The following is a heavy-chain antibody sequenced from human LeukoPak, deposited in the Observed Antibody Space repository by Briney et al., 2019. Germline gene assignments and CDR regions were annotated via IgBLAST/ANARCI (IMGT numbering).Heavy chain of an antibody. CDR1: GFTFSSYS. J-gene: IGHJ4*02. D-gene: IGHD1-26*01. V-gene: IGHV3-21*01. Sequence: PGGSLRLSCAASGFTFSSYSMNWVRQAPGKGLEWVSSISSSSSYIYYADSVKGRFTISRDNAKNSLYLQMNSLRAEDTAVYYCARDMGYSGSYYFDYWGQGTLVTVSS. CDR2: ISSSSSYI. CDR3: ARDMGYSGSYYFDY.